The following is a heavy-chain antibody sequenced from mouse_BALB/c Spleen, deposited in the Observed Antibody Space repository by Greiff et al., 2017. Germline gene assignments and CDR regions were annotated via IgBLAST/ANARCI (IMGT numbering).Heavy chain of an antibody. V-gene: IGHV14-3*02. CDR1: GFNIKDTY. D-gene: IGHD2-4*01. CDR3: AGTITANYYAMDY. J-gene: IGHJ4*01. Sequence: VQLQQSGAELVKPGASVKLSCTASGFNIKDTYMHWVKQRPEQGLEWIGRIDPANGNTKYDPKFQGKATITADTSSNTAYLQLSSLTSEDTAVYYCAGTITANYYAMDYWGQGTSVTVSS. CDR2: IDPANGNT.